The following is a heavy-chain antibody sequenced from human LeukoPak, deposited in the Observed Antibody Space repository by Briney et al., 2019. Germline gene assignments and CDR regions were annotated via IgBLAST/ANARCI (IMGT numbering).Heavy chain of an antibody. CDR3: ARDSSAVFGVVITFDY. D-gene: IGHD3-3*01. J-gene: IGHJ4*02. Sequence: ASVKVSCKASGGTFSSYAISWVRQAPGQGLEWMGGIIPIFGTANYAQEFQGRVTITADESTSTAYMELSSLRSEDTAVYYCARDSSAVFGVVITFDYWGQGTLVTVSS. CDR1: GGTFSSYA. CDR2: IIPIFGTA. V-gene: IGHV1-69*13.